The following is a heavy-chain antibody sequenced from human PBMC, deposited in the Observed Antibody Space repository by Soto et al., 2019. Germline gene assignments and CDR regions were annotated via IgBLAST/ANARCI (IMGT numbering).Heavy chain of an antibody. D-gene: IGHD1-26*01. CDR2: ISAYNGTT. CDR3: ARASGGGVGTTSY. V-gene: IGHV1-18*01. J-gene: IGHJ4*02. Sequence: HVQLVQPGAEVKKPGASAKVSCKASGYTFSNYGINWMRQVPGQGLEWMGWISAYNGTTNYAQKFQGRVTMTTGASKNTAHMELRSLRSDDTAVDYCARASGGGVGTTSYWGQGTLVTVSS. CDR1: GYTFSNYG.